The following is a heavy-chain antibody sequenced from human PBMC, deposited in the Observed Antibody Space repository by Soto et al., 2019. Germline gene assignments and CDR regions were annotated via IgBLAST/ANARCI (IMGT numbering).Heavy chain of an antibody. V-gene: IGHV1-18*01. J-gene: IGHJ4*02. CDR2: ISAHNGNT. D-gene: IGHD1-1*01. CDR1: GYTFTSYG. CDR3: ARGRYGDY. Sequence: QVHLVQSGAEVKKPGASVKVSCKASGYTFTSYGITWVRQAPGQGLEWMGWISAHNGNTDYAQKLQGRVIVTRDTSTSTAKIEQRSLRADDNGLNYCARGRYGDYWGQGALVTVSS.